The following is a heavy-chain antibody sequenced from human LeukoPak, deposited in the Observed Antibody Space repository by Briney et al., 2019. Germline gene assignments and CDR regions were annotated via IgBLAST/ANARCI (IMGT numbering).Heavy chain of an antibody. CDR1: GFTFSTYA. CDR3: AKRDHYLDAFDI. D-gene: IGHD1-26*01. J-gene: IGHJ3*02. V-gene: IGHV3-23*01. Sequence: GGSLRLSCAASGFTFSTYAMNWVRQAPGKGLEWVSAISGSGGSTYYADSVKGRFTISRDNSKNTLYPQMNSLRAEDTAVYYCAKRDHYLDAFDIWGQGTMVTVSS. CDR2: ISGSGGST.